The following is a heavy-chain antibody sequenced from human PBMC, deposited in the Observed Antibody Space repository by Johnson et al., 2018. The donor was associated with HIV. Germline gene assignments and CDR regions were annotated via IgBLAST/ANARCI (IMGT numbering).Heavy chain of an antibody. CDR2: ISGSGGST. D-gene: IGHD3-10*01. J-gene: IGHJ3*02. CDR3: ARKVRFGPFDI. CDR1: GFTFSSYA. V-gene: IGHV3-23*04. Sequence: VQLVESGGGVVQPGRSLRLSCAASGFTFSSYAMSWVRQAPGTGLEWVSAISGSGGSTYSADSVKGRFTISRDNSKNTLYLQMNSLTAEDTAVYYCARKVRFGPFDIWGQGTMVTVSS.